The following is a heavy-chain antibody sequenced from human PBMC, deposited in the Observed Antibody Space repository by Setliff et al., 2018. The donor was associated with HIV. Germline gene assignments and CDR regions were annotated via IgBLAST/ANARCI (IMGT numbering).Heavy chain of an antibody. V-gene: IGHV1-69*06. J-gene: IGHJ3*02. Sequence: GASVKVSCKSSEGTFTAYAISWVRQAPGQGLEWMGRITPIFGTTNYAQKFQGRVTITADRSTSTTSMELSSLRSEDTDMYYCATKVYCTNGVCLDAFDIWGQGTMVTVSS. D-gene: IGHD2-8*01. CDR2: ITPIFGTT. CDR1: EGTFTAYA. CDR3: ATKVYCTNGVCLDAFDI.